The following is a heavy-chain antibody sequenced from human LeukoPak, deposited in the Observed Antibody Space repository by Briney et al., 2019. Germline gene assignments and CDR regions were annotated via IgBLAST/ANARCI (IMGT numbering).Heavy chain of an antibody. Sequence: AETLSLTCAVYGGSFSGYYWSWIRQPPGKGLEWIGEINHSGSTNYNPSLKSQVTISVDTSKNQFSLKLSSVTAADTAVYYCATAKYSSGWGWFWGQGTLVTVTS. CDR1: GGSFSGYY. J-gene: IGHJ4*02. V-gene: IGHV4-34*01. D-gene: IGHD6-19*01. CDR3: ATAKYSSGWGWF. CDR2: INHSGST.